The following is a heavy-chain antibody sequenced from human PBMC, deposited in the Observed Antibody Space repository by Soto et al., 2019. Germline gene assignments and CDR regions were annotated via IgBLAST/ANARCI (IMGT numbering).Heavy chain of an antibody. J-gene: IGHJ5*02. Sequence: GGSLRLSCEAAGFSMRDYWMTWVRHSPGKGLEWLANINKDGSEAHYVDSVKGRFIINRDNAENSLYLQMHSVRVENTGVYYCAREKSVLAAVGDLSGHGTQVTVSS. CDR3: AREKSVLAAVGDL. D-gene: IGHD6-13*01. V-gene: IGHV3-7*01. CDR2: INKDGSEA. CDR1: GFSMRDYW.